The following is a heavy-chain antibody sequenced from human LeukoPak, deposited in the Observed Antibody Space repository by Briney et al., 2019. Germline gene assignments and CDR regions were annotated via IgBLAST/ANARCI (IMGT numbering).Heavy chain of an antibody. V-gene: IGHV3-30*03. CDR1: GFTFSSYG. D-gene: IGHD3-3*01. J-gene: IGHJ4*02. CDR2: ISFDGSNK. Sequence: PGRSLRLSCAASGFTFSSYGIYWVRQAPGKGLEWVAVISFDGSNKYYADSVKGRFTISRDNSKNTLYLQMNSLRAEDTAVYYCASDKFWSGYFDYWGQGTLVTVSS. CDR3: ASDKFWSGYFDY.